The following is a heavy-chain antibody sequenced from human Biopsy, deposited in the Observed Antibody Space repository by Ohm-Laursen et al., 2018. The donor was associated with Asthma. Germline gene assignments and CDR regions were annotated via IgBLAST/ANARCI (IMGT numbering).Heavy chain of an antibody. CDR3: ARCQVGYSSGWSLLLKKIYYSGMDV. D-gene: IGHD6-19*01. Sequence: SSVKVSCKASGGTFSNFAISWVRQAPGQGLEWLGGIMTVFGTTNYAQKFQGRVTITADESTSTAYMEVASLRSEDTAIYYCARCQVGYSSGWSLLLKKIYYSGMDVWGQGTAVTVSS. CDR2: IMTVFGTT. CDR1: GGTFSNFA. J-gene: IGHJ6*02. V-gene: IGHV1-69*01.